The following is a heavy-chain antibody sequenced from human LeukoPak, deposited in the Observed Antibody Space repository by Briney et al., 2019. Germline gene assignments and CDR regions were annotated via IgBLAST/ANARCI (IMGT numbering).Heavy chain of an antibody. V-gene: IGHV4-31*11. J-gene: IGHJ4*02. Sequence: SETLSLTCAVYGGSFSGYYWSWIRQHPGKGLEWIGYIYYSGSTYYNPSLKSRVTISVDTSKNQFSLKLSSVTAADTAVYYCARGAHGGNSYYFDYWGQGTLVTVSS. CDR1: GGSFSGYY. D-gene: IGHD2-21*02. CDR2: IYYSGST. CDR3: ARGAHGGNSYYFDY.